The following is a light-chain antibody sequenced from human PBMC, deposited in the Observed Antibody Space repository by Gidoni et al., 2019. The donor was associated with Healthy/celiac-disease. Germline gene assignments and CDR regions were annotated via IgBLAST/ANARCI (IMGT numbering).Light chain of an antibody. J-gene: IGLJ2*01. CDR3: AAWDDSLSVHVV. V-gene: IGLV1-47*01. CDR1: SSNIGSNY. Sequence: QSFLPQPPSRSGHPGQRVTISCSGSSSNIGSNYVYWYQQLPGTAPKLLIYRNNQRPSGVPDRFSGSKSGTSASLAISGLRSEDEADYYCAAWDDSLSVHVVFGGGTKLTVL. CDR2: RNN.